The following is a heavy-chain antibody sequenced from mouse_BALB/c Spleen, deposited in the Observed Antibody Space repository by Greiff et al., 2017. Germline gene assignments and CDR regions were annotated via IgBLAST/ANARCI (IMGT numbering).Heavy chain of an antibody. Sequence: EVKLVESGTVLARPGASVKMSCKASGYTFTSYWMHWVKQRPGQGLEWIGAIYPGNSDTSYNQKFKGKAKLTAVTSTSTAYMELSSLTNEDSAVYYCTRRTNWDVGAMDYWGQGTSVTVSS. CDR2: IYPGNSDT. CDR3: TRRTNWDVGAMDY. D-gene: IGHD4-1*01. CDR1: GYTFTSYW. V-gene: IGHV1-5*01. J-gene: IGHJ4*01.